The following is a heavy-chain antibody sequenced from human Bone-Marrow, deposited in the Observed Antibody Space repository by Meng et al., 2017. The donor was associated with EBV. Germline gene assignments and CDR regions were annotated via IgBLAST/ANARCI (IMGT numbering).Heavy chain of an antibody. D-gene: IGHD2-15*01. CDR3: AERYSTMWGKWFDP. V-gene: IGHV4-4*02. CDR2: IHHRGDT. Sequence: QVRLQESGPGLVKPSGXXXXXCXVSGGSVSSTTWWNWVRQPPGKGLEWIGEIHHRGDTNYNPSLKSRVAISIDKSKNQFSLKLNSVTAADTAVYYCAERYSTMWGKWFDPWGQGTLVTVSS. J-gene: IGHJ5*02. CDR1: GGSVSSTTW.